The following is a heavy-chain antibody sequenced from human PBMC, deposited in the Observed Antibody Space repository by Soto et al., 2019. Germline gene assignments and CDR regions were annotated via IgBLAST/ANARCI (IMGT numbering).Heavy chain of an antibody. D-gene: IGHD1-26*01. J-gene: IGHJ6*02. CDR2: ISYDGSNK. CDR1: GFTFSSYA. V-gene: IGHV3-30-3*01. Sequence: GSLRLSCAASGFTFSSYAMHWVRQAPGKGLEWVAVISYDGSNKYYADSVKGRFTISRDNSKNTLYLQMNSLRAEDTAVYYCARGSRERATPNYYYYYGMDVWGQGTTVTVSS. CDR3: ARGSRERATPNYYYYYGMDV.